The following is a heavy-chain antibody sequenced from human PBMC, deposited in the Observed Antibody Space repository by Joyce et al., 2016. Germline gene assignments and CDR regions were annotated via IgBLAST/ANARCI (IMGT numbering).Heavy chain of an antibody. CDR3: ARERRLGGLSLDVDY. V-gene: IGHV3-23*01. CDR2: ISGGGGDT. CDR1: GFSFSSYT. D-gene: IGHD3-16*01. J-gene: IGHJ4*02. Sequence: EVELLESGGGLIQPGGSLGLSCLASGFSFSSYTISWVRRAPGKGLEWISAISGGGGDTYYGSAVGGRCTISRDNAKNIVYIQMNGLRAEDTAIYYCARERRLGGLSLDVDYWGQGTLVTVSS.